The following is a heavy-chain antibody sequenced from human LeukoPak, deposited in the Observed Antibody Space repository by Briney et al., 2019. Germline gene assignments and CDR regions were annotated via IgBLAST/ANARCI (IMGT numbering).Heavy chain of an antibody. D-gene: IGHD2/OR15-2a*01. CDR1: GFTFSSYG. CDR2: IRYDGSNK. Sequence: PGGSLRLSCAASGFTFSSYGMHWVRQAPGKGLEWVAFIRYDGSNKYYADSVKGRFTISRDNSKNTLYLQMNSLRAEDTAVYYCAKGPLSFRSPEGWFDPWGQGTLVTVSS. J-gene: IGHJ5*02. CDR3: AKGPLSFRSPEGWFDP. V-gene: IGHV3-30*02.